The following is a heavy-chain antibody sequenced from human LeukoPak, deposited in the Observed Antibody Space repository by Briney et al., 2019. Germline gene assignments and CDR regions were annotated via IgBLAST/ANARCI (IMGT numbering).Heavy chain of an antibody. V-gene: IGHV3-7*03. CDR3: AKHHIVVVTAIRFDY. CDR1: GFTFSNFW. Sequence: GGSLRLSCTASGFTFSNFWMGWVRQAPGKGLEWVANIKQDETEKFYLGSVKGRFTISRDNAKNSLYLQMNSLRAEDTAVYYCAKHHIVVVTAIRFDYWGQGTLVTVSS. D-gene: IGHD2-21*02. CDR2: IKQDETEK. J-gene: IGHJ4*02.